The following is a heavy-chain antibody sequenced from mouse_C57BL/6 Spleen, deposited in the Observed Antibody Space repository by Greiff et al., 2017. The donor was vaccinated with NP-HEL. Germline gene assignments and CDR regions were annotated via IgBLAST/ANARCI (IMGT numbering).Heavy chain of an antibody. V-gene: IGHV5-17*01. J-gene: IGHJ4*01. D-gene: IGHD1-1*01. CDR3: ARTTGAMDY. CDR1: GFTFSDYG. CDR2: ISSGSSTI. Sequence: EVQLQESGGGLVKPGGSLKLSCAASGFTFSDYGMHWVRQAPEKGLEWVAYISSGSSTIYYADPVKGRFTISIDNAKNTLFLQMTSLRSEDTAMYYCARTTGAMDYWGQGTSVTVSS.